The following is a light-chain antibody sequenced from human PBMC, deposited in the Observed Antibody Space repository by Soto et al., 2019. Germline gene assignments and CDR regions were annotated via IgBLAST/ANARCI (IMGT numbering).Light chain of an antibody. CDR1: QSVSSN. CDR2: GAS. CDR3: QQYNNWPELT. Sequence: EIVMTQSPATLSVSPGERATLSCRASQSVSSNLAWYQQKPGQAPRLLIYGASTRATGIPDRFSGSRSGTEFTLTISSLQSEDFAVYYCQQYNNWPELTFGGGTKVEI. J-gene: IGKJ4*01. V-gene: IGKV3-15*01.